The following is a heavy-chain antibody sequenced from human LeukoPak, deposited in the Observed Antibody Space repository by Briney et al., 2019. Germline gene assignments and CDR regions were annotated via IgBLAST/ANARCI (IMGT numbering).Heavy chain of an antibody. V-gene: IGHV1-3*04. CDR1: GYTFTSYA. CDR2: INTGNSNT. Sequence: GASVKVSCKASGYTFTSYAMHWVRQAPGQSLEWMGWINTGNSNTKYSQEFQGRVTITRDTSASTAYMELSRLRSDDTAVYYCARDRAAAGHAFDPWGQGTLVTVSS. D-gene: IGHD6-13*01. J-gene: IGHJ5*02. CDR3: ARDRAAAGHAFDP.